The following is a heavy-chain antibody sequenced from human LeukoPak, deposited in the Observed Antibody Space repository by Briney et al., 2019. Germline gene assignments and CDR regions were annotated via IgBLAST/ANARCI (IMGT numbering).Heavy chain of an antibody. V-gene: IGHV3-30-3*01. CDR2: ISYDGSNK. CDR3: ARDREVLWFGEPDAFDI. Sequence: GGSLRLSCAASGFTFSSYAMHWVRQAPGKGLEWVAVISYDGSNKYYADSVKGRFTISRDNSKSTLYLQMNSLRAEDTAVYYCARDREVLWFGEPDAFDIWGQGTMVTVSS. J-gene: IGHJ3*02. D-gene: IGHD3-10*01. CDR1: GFTFSSYA.